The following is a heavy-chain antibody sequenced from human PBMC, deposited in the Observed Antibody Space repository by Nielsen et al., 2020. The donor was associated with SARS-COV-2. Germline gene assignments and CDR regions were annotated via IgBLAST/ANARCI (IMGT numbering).Heavy chain of an antibody. CDR2: MNPNGGNT. D-gene: IGHD1-26*01. CDR1: GYTFTSYD. CDR3: AARIVGAPYYGMDV. J-gene: IGHJ6*02. Sequence: ASVKVSCKASGYTFTSYDINWVRQATGQGLEWMGWMNPNGGNTGYAQKFQGRVTMTRNTSISTAYMELSSLRSEDTAVYYCAARIVGAPYYGMDVWGQGTTVTVSS. V-gene: IGHV1-8*01.